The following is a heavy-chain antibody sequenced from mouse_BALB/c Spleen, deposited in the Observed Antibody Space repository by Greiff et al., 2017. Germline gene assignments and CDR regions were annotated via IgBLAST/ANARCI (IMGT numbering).Heavy chain of an antibody. Sequence: VQVVESGPGLVAPSQSLSITCTVSGFSLSRYSVHWVRQPPGKGLEWLGMIWGGGSTDYNSALKSRLSISKDNSKSQVFLKMNTLQTDDTAMYYCARNADYYGSFDYWGQGTTLTVSS. CDR1: GFSLSRYS. V-gene: IGHV2-6-4*01. D-gene: IGHD1-1*01. CDR2: IWGGGST. CDR3: ARNADYYGSFDY. J-gene: IGHJ2*01.